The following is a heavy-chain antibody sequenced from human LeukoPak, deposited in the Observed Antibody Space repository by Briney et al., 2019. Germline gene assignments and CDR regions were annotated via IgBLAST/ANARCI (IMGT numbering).Heavy chain of an antibody. J-gene: IGHJ4*02. CDR1: GGTFSSYA. CDR3: ARGPVYYGSGSYSPFDY. CDR2: IIPIFGTA. V-gene: IGHV1-69*05. Sequence: SVKVSCKASGGTFSSYAISWVRQAPGQGLEWMGGIIPIFGTANYAQKFQGRVTITTDESTSTAYMELSSLRSEDTAVYYCARGPVYYGSGSYSPFDYWGQGTLVTVSS. D-gene: IGHD3-10*01.